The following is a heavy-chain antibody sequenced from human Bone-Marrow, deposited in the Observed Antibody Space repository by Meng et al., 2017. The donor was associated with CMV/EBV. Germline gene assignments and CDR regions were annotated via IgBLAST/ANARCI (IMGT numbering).Heavy chain of an antibody. Sequence: GGSLRLSCAASGFTFSSYGMHWVRQAPGKGLEWVAFIRYDGSNKYYADSVKGRFTISRDNSKNTLYLQMNSLRAEDTAVYYCAKDKGITMVRGVIYYYYDMDVWGQGTTVTVSS. J-gene: IGHJ6*02. CDR1: GFTFSSYG. V-gene: IGHV3-30*02. D-gene: IGHD3-10*01. CDR3: AKDKGITMVRGVIYYYYDMDV. CDR2: IRYDGSNK.